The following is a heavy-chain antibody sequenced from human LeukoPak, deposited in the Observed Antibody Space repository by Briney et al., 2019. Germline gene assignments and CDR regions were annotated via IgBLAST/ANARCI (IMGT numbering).Heavy chain of an antibody. Sequence: PGGSLRLSCAASGFTFSTYWMSWVRHAPGKGLEWVANIEQDGSEEHYVDSVEGRFTISRDNSKNTVSLQMNSLRDDDTAVFYCTKEGATGSRYNFDYWGQGTLVTVSS. V-gene: IGHV3-7*01. CDR1: GFTFSTYW. J-gene: IGHJ4*02. CDR3: TKEGATGSRYNFDY. D-gene: IGHD2-15*01. CDR2: IEQDGSEE.